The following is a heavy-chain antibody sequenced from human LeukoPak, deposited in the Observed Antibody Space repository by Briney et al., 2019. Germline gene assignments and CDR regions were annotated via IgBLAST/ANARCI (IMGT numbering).Heavy chain of an antibody. D-gene: IGHD3-16*01. Sequence: GGSLRLSCTASGFTFSNFAMSWVRQAPGKGLEWVSIVSGGGDSTYYVDSVKGRFTISRDNSRNTLYLQMNSLRAEDTAVYYCAEPSHYETSNPHETDSFDFWGQGTMVTVS. CDR3: AEPSHYETSNPHETDSFDF. CDR2: VSGGGDST. J-gene: IGHJ3*01. CDR1: GFTFSNFA. V-gene: IGHV3-23*01.